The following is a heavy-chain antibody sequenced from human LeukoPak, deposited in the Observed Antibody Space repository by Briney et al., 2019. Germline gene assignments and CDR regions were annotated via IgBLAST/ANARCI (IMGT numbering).Heavy chain of an antibody. CDR1: AFTLSNYA. V-gene: IGHV3-23*01. Sequence: GASLTLSCPASAFTLSNYAMSWVRQPAGKWLEWVSAIVGSGGSTYYADSVKGRFTISRDNSTTTLFLQMNSLRVEDTALYYCSKWGDYDVLTGYYDSDFWGQGTLVTVSS. CDR3: SKWGDYDVLTGYYDSDF. D-gene: IGHD3-9*01. CDR2: IVGSGGST. J-gene: IGHJ4*02.